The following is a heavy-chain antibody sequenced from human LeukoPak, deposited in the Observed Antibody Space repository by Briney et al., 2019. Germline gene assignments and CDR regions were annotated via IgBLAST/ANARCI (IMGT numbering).Heavy chain of an antibody. J-gene: IGHJ5*02. V-gene: IGHV1-69*04. CDR2: IIPILGIA. CDR3: ARDALALEVAATHPNNWFDP. Sequence: SMKVPCKASGGTFSSYAISWVRQAPGQGLEWMGMIIPILGIANYAQKFQGRVTITADKSTSTAYMELSSLRSEDTAVYYSARDALALEVAATHPNNWFDPWGQGTLVTVSS. D-gene: IGHD2-15*01. CDR1: GGTFSSYA.